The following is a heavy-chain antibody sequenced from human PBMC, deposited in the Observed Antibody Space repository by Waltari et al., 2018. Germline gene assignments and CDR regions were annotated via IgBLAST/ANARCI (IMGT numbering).Heavy chain of an antibody. CDR1: GFTFRNYW. D-gene: IGHD5-12*01. CDR2: MNKDGSEN. J-gene: IGHJ4*02. Sequence: EVQLVESGGGLVQPGGSLRLSCAASGFTFRNYWMTWVRQAPGKGLDWVANMNKDGSENYYVDSVKGRFTITRDNAKNSLYLQMNSLRDDDTGLYYCAGGRRLAYWGQGILVTVSS. V-gene: IGHV3-7*01. CDR3: AGGRRLAY.